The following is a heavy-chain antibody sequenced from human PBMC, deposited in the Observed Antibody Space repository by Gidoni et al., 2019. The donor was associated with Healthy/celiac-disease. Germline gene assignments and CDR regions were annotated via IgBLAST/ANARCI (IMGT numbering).Heavy chain of an antibody. CDR1: GDTFTCYY. CDR3: AREYGFGYKGFDP. J-gene: IGHJ5*02. Sequence: QVQLVQSGAEVKKPGASVKVSCKASGDTFTCYYMHWVRQAPGQGLEWMGWINPTSGGPDYAQKFQRRVTMTSDPSISTAYMELSRLRSDGSAVYYCAREYGFGYKGFDPWGQGTLVTVSS. CDR2: INPTSGGP. D-gene: IGHD3-10*01. V-gene: IGHV1-2*02.